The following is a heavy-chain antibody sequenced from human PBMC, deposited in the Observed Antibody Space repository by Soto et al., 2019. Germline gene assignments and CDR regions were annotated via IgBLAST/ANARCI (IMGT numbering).Heavy chain of an antibody. J-gene: IGHJ5*02. CDR1: GYTFTGYA. V-gene: IGHV1-3*01. CDR3: ARALAAAANNWFDP. Sequence: ASVKVSCKASGYTFTGYAMHWVRQAPGQRLEWMGWINAGNGNTKYSQKFQGRVTITRDTSASTAYMELSSLRSEDTAVYYCARALAAAANNWFDPWGQGTLVTVSS. D-gene: IGHD6-13*01. CDR2: INAGNGNT.